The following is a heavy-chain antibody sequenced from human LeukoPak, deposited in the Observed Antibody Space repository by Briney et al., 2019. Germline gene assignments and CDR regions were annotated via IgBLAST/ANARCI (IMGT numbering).Heavy chain of an antibody. J-gene: IGHJ3*02. Sequence: SETLSLTCTVSGGSISSYYWTWIRQPPGNGLEGIGYIYHGGSTNYNTSLKSRVTISVATSKNHFSLKLSSVTAADTAVYYCARGRGWQQLRAFDIWGQGTMVTVSS. CDR2: IYHGGST. D-gene: IGHD6-13*01. V-gene: IGHV4-59*01. CDR3: ARGRGWQQLRAFDI. CDR1: GGSISSYY.